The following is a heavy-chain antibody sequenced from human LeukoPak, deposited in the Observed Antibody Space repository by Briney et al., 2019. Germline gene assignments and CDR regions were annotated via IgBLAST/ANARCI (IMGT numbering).Heavy chain of an antibody. CDR2: ISYDGSNK. Sequence: GGSPRLSCAASGFTFSSYVTHWVRQAPGKGLEWVVVISYDGSNKYYADSVKGRFTISRDNSKNTLYLQMNSLRAEDTAVYYCARADDLAAFDIWGQGTMVTVSS. V-gene: IGHV3-30-3*01. J-gene: IGHJ3*02. CDR1: GFTFSSYV. CDR3: ARADDLAAFDI.